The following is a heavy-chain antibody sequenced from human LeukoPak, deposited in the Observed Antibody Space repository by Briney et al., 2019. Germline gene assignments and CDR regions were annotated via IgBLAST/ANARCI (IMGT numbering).Heavy chain of an antibody. D-gene: IGHD2-15*01. CDR3: ARGSVDIVVVVAAKYFQH. Sequence: ASVKVSCKASGYTFTSYDINWVRQATGQGLEWMGWMNPNSGNTGYAQKFQGRVTMTRNTSISTAYMELSSLRSEDTAVYYCARGSVDIVVVVAAKYFQHWGQGTLVTVSS. J-gene: IGHJ1*01. V-gene: IGHV1-8*01. CDR2: MNPNSGNT. CDR1: GYTFTSYD.